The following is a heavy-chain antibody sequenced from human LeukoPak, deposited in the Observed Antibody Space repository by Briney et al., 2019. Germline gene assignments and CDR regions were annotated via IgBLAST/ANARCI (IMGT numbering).Heavy chain of an antibody. CDR1: GGTFSSYA. CDR2: IIPIFVTA. J-gene: IGHJ4*02. D-gene: IGHD3-3*01. V-gene: IGHV1-69*13. Sequence: SVKVSCKASGGTFSSYAISWVRQAPGQGLEWMGGIIPIFVTANYAQKFQGRVTITADESTSTAYMELSSLRSEDTAVYYCARAPEDYDFWSGHFDYWGQGTLVTVSS. CDR3: ARAPEDYDFWSGHFDY.